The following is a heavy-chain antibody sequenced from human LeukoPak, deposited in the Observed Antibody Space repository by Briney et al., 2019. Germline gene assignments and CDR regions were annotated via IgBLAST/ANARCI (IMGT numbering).Heavy chain of an antibody. Sequence: ASVKVSCKASGYTFTSYGISWVRPAPGQGLEWMGWISPYNGDTNYAQNLQGRVTMTTDTSTTTAYLELRSLRSDDTAMYYCGRGGAQYSYGFDYWGQGTLVTVSP. CDR3: GRGGAQYSYGFDY. CDR2: ISPYNGDT. J-gene: IGHJ4*02. D-gene: IGHD5-18*01. V-gene: IGHV1-18*01. CDR1: GYTFTSYG.